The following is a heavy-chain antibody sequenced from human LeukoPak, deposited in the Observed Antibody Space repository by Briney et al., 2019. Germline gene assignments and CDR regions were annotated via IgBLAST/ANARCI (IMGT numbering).Heavy chain of an antibody. V-gene: IGHV3-23*01. CDR2: ISGSGGST. CDR3: AKTYYDFWSGYFITNY. J-gene: IGHJ4*02. D-gene: IGHD3-3*01. Sequence: GGPLRLSCAASGFTFSSYAMSWVRQAPGKGLEWVSAISGSGGSTYYADSVKGRFTISRDNSKNTLYLQVNSLRAEDAAVYYCAKTYYDFWSGYFITNYWGQGTLVTVSS. CDR1: GFTFSSYA.